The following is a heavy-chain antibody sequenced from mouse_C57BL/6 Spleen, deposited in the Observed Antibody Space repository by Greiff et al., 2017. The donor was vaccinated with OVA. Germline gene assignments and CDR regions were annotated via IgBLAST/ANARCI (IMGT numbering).Heavy chain of an antibody. CDR2: INPSNGGT. J-gene: IGHJ2*01. D-gene: IGHD3-2*02. CDR3: AKSSGYGDGYYFDY. Sequence: VQLQQPGTELVKPGASVKLSCKASGYTFTSYWMHWVKQRPGQGLEWIGNINPSNGGTNYNEKFKSKATLTVEKSSSTAYMQLSSLTSEDSAVYYCAKSSGYGDGYYFDYWGQGTTLTVSS. CDR1: GYTFTSYW. V-gene: IGHV1-53*01.